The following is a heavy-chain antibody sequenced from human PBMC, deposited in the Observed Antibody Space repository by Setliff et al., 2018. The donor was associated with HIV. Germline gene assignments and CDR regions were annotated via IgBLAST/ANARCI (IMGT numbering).Heavy chain of an antibody. J-gene: IGHJ5*02. CDR1: GGSISSGGYY. D-gene: IGHD6-6*01. CDR2: IYYSGST. V-gene: IGHV4-31*03. CDR3: ARGGRSLAAQTWFDP. Sequence: SETLSLTCTVSGGSISSGGYYWSWIRQHPGKGLEWIGYIYYSGSTYYNPSLKSRLTMSVDPSKNQFSLRLNSVTAADTAVYYCARGGRSLAAQTWFDPWGLGTLVTVSS.